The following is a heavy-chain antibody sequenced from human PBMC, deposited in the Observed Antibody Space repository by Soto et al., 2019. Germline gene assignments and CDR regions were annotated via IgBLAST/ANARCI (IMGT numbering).Heavy chain of an antibody. D-gene: IGHD2-15*01. CDR3: ARGPGGGFVDY. V-gene: IGHV3-53*04. CDR1: GFTVSSNY. J-gene: IGHJ4*02. Sequence: EVQLVDSGGGLVQPGGSLRLSCAASGFTVSSNYMSWVRQAPGKGLEWVSVIYSGGSTYYADSVKGRFTISRHHSKNTLYLQMHSLRAEDTAVYYCARGPGGGFVDYWGQGTLVTVSS. CDR2: IYSGGST.